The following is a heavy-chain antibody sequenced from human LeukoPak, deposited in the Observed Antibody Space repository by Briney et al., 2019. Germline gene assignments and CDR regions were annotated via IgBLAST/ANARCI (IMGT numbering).Heavy chain of an antibody. D-gene: IGHD6-19*01. Sequence: RASVKVSCKASGYTFTSYGISWVRQAPGQGLEWMGIINPSGGSTSYAQKFQGRVTMTRDMSTSTVYMELSSLRSEDTAVYYCARRGYSSGWYPRYYYYYMDVWGKGTTVTVSS. CDR2: INPSGGST. CDR1: GYTFTSYG. CDR3: ARRGYSSGWYPRYYYYYMDV. J-gene: IGHJ6*03. V-gene: IGHV1-46*01.